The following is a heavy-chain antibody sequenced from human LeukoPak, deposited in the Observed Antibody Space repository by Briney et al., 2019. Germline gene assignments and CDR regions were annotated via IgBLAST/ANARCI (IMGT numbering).Heavy chain of an antibody. Sequence: GASVKVSCKASGYTFTGYYMHWVRQAPGQGLEWMGWINPNSGGTNYAQKFQGRVTITRDTSISTAYMELSRLRSDDTAVYYCASQGYYYDSSGLFRGDFDYWGQGTLVTVSS. CDR1: GYTFTGYY. D-gene: IGHD3-22*01. V-gene: IGHV1-2*02. CDR2: INPNSGGT. CDR3: ASQGYYYDSSGLFRGDFDY. J-gene: IGHJ4*02.